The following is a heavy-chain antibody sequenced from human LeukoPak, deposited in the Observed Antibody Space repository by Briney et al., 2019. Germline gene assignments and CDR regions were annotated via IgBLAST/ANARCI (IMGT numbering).Heavy chain of an antibody. V-gene: IGHV1-46*01. D-gene: IGHD6-13*01. CDR3: ASVAAAGTPLGY. CDR2: INPSGGST. J-gene: IGHJ4*02. CDR1: GYTFTSYY. Sequence: GASVKVSCKASGYTFTSYYMHWVRQAPGQGLEWMGIINPSGGSTSYAQKFQGRVTVTRDTSTSTVYMELSSLRSEDTAVYYCASVAAAGTPLGYWGQGTLVTVSS.